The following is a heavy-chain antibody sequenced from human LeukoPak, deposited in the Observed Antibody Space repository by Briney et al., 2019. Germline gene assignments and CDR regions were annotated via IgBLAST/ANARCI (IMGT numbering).Heavy chain of an antibody. CDR1: GYTFTTYD. J-gene: IGHJ4*02. D-gene: IGHD2-21*01. V-gene: IGHV1-8*01. CDR3: ARVAANCGGDCYRILY. Sequence: ASVKVSCKASGYTFTTYDINWVRQATGQGLEWLGWMNPNSGNTGYAQKFQGRVTVTRNISITTAYMELTNLRSEDTAVYYCARVAANCGGDCYRILYWDQGTLVTVS. CDR2: MNPNSGNT.